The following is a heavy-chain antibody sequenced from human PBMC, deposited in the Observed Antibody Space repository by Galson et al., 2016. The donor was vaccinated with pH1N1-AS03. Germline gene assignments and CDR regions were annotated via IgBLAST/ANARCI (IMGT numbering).Heavy chain of an antibody. J-gene: IGHJ5*02. V-gene: IGHV6-1*01. D-gene: IGHD2-2*01. CDR1: GDSVSTKNVA. CDR3: ARLDGRAGYEHHLWFDP. CDR2: TYYESKWYH. Sequence: CAISGDSVSTKNVAWNWFRQSPSRGLEWLGRTYYESKWYHNYAVSVKSRIIINPDTSKNQFSLQLNSVTPEDTGVYYCARLDGRAGYEHHLWFDPWGQGTLVTVSS.